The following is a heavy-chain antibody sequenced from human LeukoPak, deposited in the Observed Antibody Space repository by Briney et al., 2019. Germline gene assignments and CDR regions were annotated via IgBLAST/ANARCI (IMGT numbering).Heavy chain of an antibody. Sequence: PGGSLRLSCAASGFTFSIYGMHWVRQAPGKGLEWVAFIRYDGSNKYYADSVKGRFTISRDNSKNTLYLQMNSLRAEDTAVYYCAKDLYCSGGSCYSSSMDVWGKGTTVTVSS. J-gene: IGHJ6*03. CDR1: GFTFSIYG. D-gene: IGHD2-15*01. CDR2: IRYDGSNK. CDR3: AKDLYCSGGSCYSSSMDV. V-gene: IGHV3-30*02.